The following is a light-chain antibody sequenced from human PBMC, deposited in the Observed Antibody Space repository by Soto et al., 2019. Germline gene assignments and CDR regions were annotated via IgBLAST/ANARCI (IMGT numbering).Light chain of an antibody. J-gene: IGLJ2*01. V-gene: IGLV2-14*01. CDR2: VVN. CDR3: SSSTSTNALVL. CDR1: SSDVGGYNY. Sequence: QSVLTQPASVSGSPGQSITISCTGTSSDVGGYNYVSWHQQHPGKAPKLMIYVVNNRPSGVSNRFSGSKSGNTASLTISGLQAEDEADYYCSSSTSTNALVLFGGGTKLTVL.